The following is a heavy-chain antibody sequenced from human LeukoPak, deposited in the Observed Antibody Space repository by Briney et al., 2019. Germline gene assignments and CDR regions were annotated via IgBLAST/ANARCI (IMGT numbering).Heavy chain of an antibody. V-gene: IGHV3-21*01. CDR1: GFTFSSYS. CDR3: ARGAGECSGGSCYVINWFDP. Sequence: GGSLRLSCAASGFTFSSYSMNWVRQAPGKGLEWVSSISSSSSYIYYADSVKGRFTISRDNAKKSLYLQMNSLRAEDTAVYYCARGAGECSGGSCYVINWFDPWGQGTLVTVSS. CDR2: ISSSSSYI. J-gene: IGHJ5*02. D-gene: IGHD2-15*01.